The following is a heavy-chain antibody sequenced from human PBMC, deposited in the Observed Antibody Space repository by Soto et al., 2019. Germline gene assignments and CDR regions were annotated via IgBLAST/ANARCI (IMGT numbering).Heavy chain of an antibody. CDR1: GGSFSGYY. Sequence: SETLSLTCAVYGGSFSGYYWSWIRQPPGKGLEWIGEINHSGSTNYNPSLKSRVTISVDTSKNQFSLKLSSVTAADTAVYYCARGPWYSSSWPLDCFDPWGQGTLVTVSS. V-gene: IGHV4-34*01. CDR3: ARGPWYSSSWPLDCFDP. J-gene: IGHJ5*02. D-gene: IGHD6-13*01. CDR2: INHSGST.